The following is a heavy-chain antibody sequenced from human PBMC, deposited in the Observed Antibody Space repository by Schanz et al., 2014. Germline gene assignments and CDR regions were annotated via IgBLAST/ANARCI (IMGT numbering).Heavy chain of an antibody. CDR3: ASPPISVAGRLADY. V-gene: IGHV3-66*01. J-gene: IGHJ4*02. Sequence: EVRLVESGGGLVQPGGSLRLSCAASGFTFSNHALSWVRQAPGKGLEWVSLIDYAGSTNYADSVKGRMTVSRDTSKNALFLQMNNLRAEDTAVYYCASPPISVAGRLADYWGQGILVAVSS. CDR1: GFTFSNHA. D-gene: IGHD6-19*01. CDR2: IDYAGST.